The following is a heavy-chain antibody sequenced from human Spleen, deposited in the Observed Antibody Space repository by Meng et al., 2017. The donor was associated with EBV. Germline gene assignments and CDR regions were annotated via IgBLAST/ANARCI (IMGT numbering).Heavy chain of an antibody. CDR2: INEDGRTT. CDR1: GFTFSIYW. J-gene: IGHJ4*02. D-gene: IGHD6-25*01. CDR3: SRDLVGSYDD. Sequence: VHLVESGGALVQPGGSLRLSCAASGFTFSIYWMHWVRQAPGKGLVWVSRINEDGRTTTYADSVRGRFTISRDNTKNTLYLQMNSLGAEDTAVYFCSRDLVGSYDDWGQGTLVTVSS. V-gene: IGHV3-74*01.